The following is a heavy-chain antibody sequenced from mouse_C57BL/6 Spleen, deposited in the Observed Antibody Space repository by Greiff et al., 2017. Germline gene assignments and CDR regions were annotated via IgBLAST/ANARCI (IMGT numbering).Heavy chain of an antibody. CDR1: GYAFSSSW. CDR2: IYPGDGDT. Sequence: QVQLQQSGPELVKPGASVKISCKASGYAFSSSWMNWVKQRPGKGLEWIGRIYPGDGDTNYNGKFKGKATLTADKSSSTAYMQLSSLTSEDSAVYFCARSSGYARDYWGQGTSVTVSS. J-gene: IGHJ4*01. V-gene: IGHV1-82*01. CDR3: ARSSGYARDY. D-gene: IGHD3-2*02.